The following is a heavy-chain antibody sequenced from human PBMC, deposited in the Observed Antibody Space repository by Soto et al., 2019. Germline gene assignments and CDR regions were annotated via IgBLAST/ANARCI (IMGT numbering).Heavy chain of an antibody. CDR1: GFTFSSYE. CDR2: ISSSGSTI. CDR3: ARKDYGSGHDY. Sequence: EVQLVESGGGLVQPGGSLRLSCAASGFTFSSYEMNWVRQAPGKGLEWVSYISSSGSTIYYADSVKGRFTISRDNAKNSLYLQMNSLRAEDTAVYYCARKDYGSGHDYWGQGTLVTVSS. V-gene: IGHV3-48*03. D-gene: IGHD3-10*01. J-gene: IGHJ4*02.